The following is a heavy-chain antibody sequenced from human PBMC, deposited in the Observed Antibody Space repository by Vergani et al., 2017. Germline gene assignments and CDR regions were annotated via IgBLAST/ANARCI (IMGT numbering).Heavy chain of an antibody. CDR3: ARXYDILTGPPRAFDY. CDR2: IYHSGST. CDR1: GYSISSGYY. Sequence: QVQLQESGPGLVKPSETLALTCTVSGYSISSGYYWGWIRQPPGKGLEWIGSIYHSGSTYYNPSLKSRVTISVDTSKNQFSLKLSSVTAADTGVYYCARXYDILTGPPRAFDYWGQGTLVTVSS. V-gene: IGHV4-38-2*02. J-gene: IGHJ4*02. D-gene: IGHD3-9*01.